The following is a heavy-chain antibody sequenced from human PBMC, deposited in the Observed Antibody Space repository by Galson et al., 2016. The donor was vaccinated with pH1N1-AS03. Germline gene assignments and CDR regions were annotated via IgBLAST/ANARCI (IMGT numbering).Heavy chain of an antibody. D-gene: IGHD6-13*01. CDR1: GIKFSNYA. CDR2: ISGSGDST. Sequence: SLRLSCAVSGIKFSNYAMYWVRQAPGKGLEWVSGISGSGDSTYYADSVKGRFTISRDNPKNTLYLQMNSLRTEDTALYYCAREEGGFGSNWLQTDAFDIWGQGTMVTVSS. V-gene: IGHV3-23*01. J-gene: IGHJ3*02. CDR3: AREEGGFGSNWLQTDAFDI.